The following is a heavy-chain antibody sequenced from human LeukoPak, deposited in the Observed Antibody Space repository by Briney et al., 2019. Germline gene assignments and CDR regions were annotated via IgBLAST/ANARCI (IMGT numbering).Heavy chain of an antibody. J-gene: IGHJ6*03. D-gene: IGHD4-11*01. V-gene: IGHV3-7*01. CDR1: GFTFNYYW. CDR3: AGPFSNSLQYYYFDL. CDR2: IKHDGAEI. Sequence: GGSLRLSCAASGFTFNYYWMTWVRQAPGRGLEWVANIKHDGAEIYYVDSVKGRFTVSRDNAKNSLYLQMSSLRAEDAAVYYCAGPFSNSLQYYYFDLWGKGATVTVSS.